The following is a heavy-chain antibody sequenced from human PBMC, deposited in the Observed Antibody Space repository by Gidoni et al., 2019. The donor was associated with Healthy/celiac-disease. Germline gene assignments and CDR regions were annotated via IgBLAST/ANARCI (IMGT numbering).Heavy chain of an antibody. CDR2: ISGSGGST. Sequence: EVQLLESGGGLVQPGGTLRLSCSASGFTFSSYAMSWVRQAPGKGLEWVSAISGSGGSTYYADSVKGRFTISRDNSKNTLYLQMNSLRAEDTAVYYCAKEMGATPALDYWGQGTLVTVSS. D-gene: IGHD1-26*01. CDR1: GFTFSSYA. V-gene: IGHV3-23*01. J-gene: IGHJ4*02. CDR3: AKEMGATPALDY.